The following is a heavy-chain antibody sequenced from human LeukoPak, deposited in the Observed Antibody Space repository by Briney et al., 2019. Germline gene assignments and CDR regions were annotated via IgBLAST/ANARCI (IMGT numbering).Heavy chain of an antibody. D-gene: IGHD6-19*01. V-gene: IGHV1-18*01. CDR3: ATTSSGWYEFDY. CDR1: GYTLTELS. Sequence: GASVKVSCKVSGYTLTELSMHWVRQAPGQGLEWMGWISAYNGNTNYAQKLQGRVTMTTDTSTSTAYMELRSLRSDDTAVYYCATTSSGWYEFDYWGQGTLVTVSS. CDR2: ISAYNGNT. J-gene: IGHJ4*02.